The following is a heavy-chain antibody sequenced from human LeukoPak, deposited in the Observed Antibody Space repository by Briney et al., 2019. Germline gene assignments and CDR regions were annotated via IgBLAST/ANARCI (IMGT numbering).Heavy chain of an antibody. CDR3: ATTRYDSSGYYYPDAFDM. V-gene: IGHV1-18*01. J-gene: IGHJ3*02. CDR1: GYTFTSYG. D-gene: IGHD3-22*01. CDR2: ISAYNGNT. Sequence: ASVKVSCKASGYTFTSYGISWVRQAPGQGLEWMGWISAYNGNTNYAQKLQGRVTMTTYTSTSTAYMELRSLRSDDTAVYYCATTRYDSSGYYYPDAFDMGGQGTMVTVSS.